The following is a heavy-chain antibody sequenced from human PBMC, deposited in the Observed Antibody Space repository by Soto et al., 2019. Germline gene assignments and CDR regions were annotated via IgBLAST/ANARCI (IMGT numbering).Heavy chain of an antibody. D-gene: IGHD2-2*02. V-gene: IGHV3-7*03. CDR1: GFSFSKFW. Sequence: GGSLRLSCAASGFSFSKFWMSWVRQAPGKGLEWVANIKQDGSQKYYVDSVKGRFTISRDNAKNSLYLQMNSLTADDTAVYYCARVLLYSASGRGWFDPWGQGTLVTVPQ. CDR2: IKQDGSQK. J-gene: IGHJ5*02. CDR3: ARVLLYSASGRGWFDP.